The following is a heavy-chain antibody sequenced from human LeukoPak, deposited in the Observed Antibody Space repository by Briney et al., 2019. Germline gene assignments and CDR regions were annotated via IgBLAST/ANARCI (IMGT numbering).Heavy chain of an antibody. J-gene: IGHJ4*02. Sequence: SVKVSCKVSGYTLTELSMHWVRQAPGQGLEWMGRIIPILGIANYAQKFQGRVTITADKSTSTAYMELSSLRSEDTAVYYCKLLRDWGQGTLVTVSS. CDR3: KLLRD. D-gene: IGHD2-15*01. V-gene: IGHV1-69*02. CDR1: GYTLTELS. CDR2: IIPILGIA.